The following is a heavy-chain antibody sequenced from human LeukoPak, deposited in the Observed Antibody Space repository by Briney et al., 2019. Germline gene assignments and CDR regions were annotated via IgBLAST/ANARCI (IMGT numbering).Heavy chain of an antibody. J-gene: IGHJ4*02. CDR3: ARGDYGPFDY. CDR2: IYYSGST. D-gene: IGHD4-17*01. CDR1: GGSISSYY. Sequence: SETLSLTCTVSGGSISSYYWSWIRQPPGKGLEWIGYIYYSGSTNYNPSLKSRVTISVDTSKNQFSLKLSSVTAADTAVYYCARGDYGPFDYWGQGTLVTVSS. V-gene: IGHV4-59*01.